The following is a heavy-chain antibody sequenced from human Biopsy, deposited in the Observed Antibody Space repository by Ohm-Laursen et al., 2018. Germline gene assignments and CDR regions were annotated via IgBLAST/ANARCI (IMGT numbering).Heavy chain of an antibody. Sequence: ASVTASCKAFGYPFITYYVTWVRQAPGQGLEWMGKINPSGGSTSYAQKFQGRVTMTRDTSTTTVHMELSSLRSEDTAVYYCARDRIGGRGDPPDHWGQGTLVTVSS. CDR1: GYPFITYY. D-gene: IGHD3-10*01. V-gene: IGHV1-46*01. J-gene: IGHJ4*02. CDR2: INPSGGST. CDR3: ARDRIGGRGDPPDH.